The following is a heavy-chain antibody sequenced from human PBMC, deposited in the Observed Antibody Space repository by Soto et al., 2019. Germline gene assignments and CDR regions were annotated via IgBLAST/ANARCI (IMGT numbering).Heavy chain of an antibody. V-gene: IGHV3-23*01. CDR3: AKELYIRTNWFDP. D-gene: IGHD2-8*01. CDR2: ISDSGGST. CDR1: GFTFSSYA. Sequence: GGSLRLSCAASGFTFSSYAMSWVRQAPGKGLEWVSAISDSGGSTYYADSVKGRFTISRDNSQSTLYLQMNSLRAEDTAVYYCAKELYIRTNWFDPWGQGTLVTVSS. J-gene: IGHJ5*02.